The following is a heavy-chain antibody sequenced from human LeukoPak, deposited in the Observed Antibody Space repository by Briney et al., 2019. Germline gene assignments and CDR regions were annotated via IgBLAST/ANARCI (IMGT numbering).Heavy chain of an antibody. Sequence: SGTLSLTCAVSGGSISSSNWWSWVRQPPGKGLEWIGEIYHSGSTNYNPSLKSRVTISVDKSKNQFSLKLSSVTAADTAVYYCASLHYCTNGVCGDYWGQGTLVTVSS. CDR1: GGSISSSNW. D-gene: IGHD2-8*01. V-gene: IGHV4-4*02. CDR3: ASLHYCTNGVCGDY. CDR2: IYHSGST. J-gene: IGHJ4*02.